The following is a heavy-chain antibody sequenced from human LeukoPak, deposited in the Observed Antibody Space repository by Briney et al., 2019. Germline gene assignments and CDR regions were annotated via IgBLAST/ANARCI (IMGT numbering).Heavy chain of an antibody. V-gene: IGHV1-69*05. Sequence: GASVKLSCKASGDTFSSYAISWVRQAPGQGLEWMGRIIHLFGTANYAQKFKGRVTITTDESTSTAYMELSSLRSEDTAVYYCARSYGSGSYQFYWGQGTLVTRSS. CDR3: ARSYGSGSYQFY. J-gene: IGHJ4*02. D-gene: IGHD3-10*01. CDR2: IIHLFGTA. CDR1: GDTFSSYA.